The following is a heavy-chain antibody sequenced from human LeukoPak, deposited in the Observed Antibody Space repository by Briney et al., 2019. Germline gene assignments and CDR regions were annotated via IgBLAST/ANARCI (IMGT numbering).Heavy chain of an antibody. CDR3: AKLVDHCGGRTCFTTYYYTDI. V-gene: IGHV3-30*02. Sequence: GGSLRLSCAVSGLTFSISGMHWVRQAPGKGLEWVTFIRDDSSSEYYADSVKGRFTVSRDHSKNTLYLQMNSLTLEDTAVYYCAKLVDHCGGRTCFTTYYYTDIWGKGTTVTVSS. CDR1: GLTFSISG. J-gene: IGHJ6*03. D-gene: IGHD2-21*01. CDR2: IRDDSSSE.